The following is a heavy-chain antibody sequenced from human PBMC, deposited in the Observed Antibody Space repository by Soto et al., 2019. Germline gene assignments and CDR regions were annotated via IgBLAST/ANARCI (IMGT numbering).Heavy chain of an antibody. J-gene: IGHJ5*02. CDR1: GGSFSGYY. CDR3: ATSNTTCPGCYS. CDR2: INHSGRT. Sequence: PSETLSLTCAVYGGSFSGYYWSWIRQPPGKGLEWIGEINHSGRTNYNASLQSRVTMSVDTSKNQFSLNLTSVTAADTAMYYCATSNTTCPGCYSWGQGTLVTVSS. V-gene: IGHV4-34*01. D-gene: IGHD1-26*01.